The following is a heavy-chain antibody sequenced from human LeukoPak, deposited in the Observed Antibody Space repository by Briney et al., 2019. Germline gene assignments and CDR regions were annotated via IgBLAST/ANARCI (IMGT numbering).Heavy chain of an antibody. CDR1: GFTFSSYA. J-gene: IGHJ4*02. V-gene: IGHV3-7*03. CDR3: AKDIVGSWYEAAVGFDY. Sequence: GRSLRLSCAASGFTFSSYAMHWVRQAPGKGLEWVANIKQDGSEKYYVDSVQGRFTISRDNAKSSLYLQVNSLRAEDTALYYCAKDIVGSWYEAAVGFDYWGQGTLVTVSS. CDR2: IKQDGSEK. D-gene: IGHD6-13*01.